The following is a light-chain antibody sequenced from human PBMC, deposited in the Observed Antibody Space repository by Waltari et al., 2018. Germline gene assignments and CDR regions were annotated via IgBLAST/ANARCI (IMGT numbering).Light chain of an antibody. V-gene: IGKV3-20*01. CDR1: QSVSSRW. J-gene: IGKJ5*01. CDR3: QQYGNSAPIT. Sequence: EIVLTQSPGTLSLSPGERVTLSCRASQSVSSRWLAWYQQKPGQAPRRLIYGASSRATGIPDRFSGSGSGTDFTLTIARLEPEDFAMYYCQQYGNSAPITFGQGTRLEIK. CDR2: GAS.